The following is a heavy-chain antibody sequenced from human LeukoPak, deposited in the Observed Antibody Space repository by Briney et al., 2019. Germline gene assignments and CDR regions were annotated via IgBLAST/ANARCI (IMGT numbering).Heavy chain of an antibody. Sequence: GGSLRLSCAASGFTFSSYGMHWVRQAPGKRLEWVAFIRYDGSNKYYADSVKGRFTISRDNSKNTLYLQMNSLGAEDTAVYYCAKDPGYSYGPYFDYWGQGTLVTVSS. CDR1: GFTFSSYG. J-gene: IGHJ4*02. D-gene: IGHD5-18*01. CDR2: IRYDGSNK. V-gene: IGHV3-30*02. CDR3: AKDPGYSYGPYFDY.